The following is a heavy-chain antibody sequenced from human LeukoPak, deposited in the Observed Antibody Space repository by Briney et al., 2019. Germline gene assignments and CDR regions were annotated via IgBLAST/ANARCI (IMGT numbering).Heavy chain of an antibody. J-gene: IGHJ6*02. V-gene: IGHV3-30*18. Sequence: PGGSLRLSCAASGFTFSTYGMHWVRQAPGKGLEWVAVISYDGGLKYYSDSVKGRFTISRDNSKNTLSLQMNSLRAENTAVYYCAKVGSGSSSPSYYYGMDVWGQGTTVTVSS. CDR3: AKVGSGSSSPSYYYGMDV. D-gene: IGHD6-6*01. CDR2: ISYDGGLK. CDR1: GFTFSTYG.